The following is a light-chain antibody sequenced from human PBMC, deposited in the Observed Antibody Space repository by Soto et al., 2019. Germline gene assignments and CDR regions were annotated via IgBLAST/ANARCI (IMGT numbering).Light chain of an antibody. V-gene: IGLV2-14*01. J-gene: IGLJ2*01. CDR1: SSDVGGYNY. Sequence: QSALTQPPSVSGSPGQSITISCTGTSSDVGGYNYVSWYQQHPGKAPKLMIYDVSNRPSGVSNRFSGSKSGNTASLTISGLQAEDEADYYCSSYTSSSTPGFGGGTKLTVL. CDR2: DVS. CDR3: SSYTSSSTPG.